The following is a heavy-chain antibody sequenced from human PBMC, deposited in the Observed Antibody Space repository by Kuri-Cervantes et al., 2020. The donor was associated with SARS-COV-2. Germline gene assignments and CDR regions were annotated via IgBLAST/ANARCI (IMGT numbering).Heavy chain of an antibody. D-gene: IGHD4-23*01. J-gene: IGHJ4*02. CDR2: ISYDGSNK. CDR3: ARARADYAGWD. V-gene: IGHV3-30*04. Sequence: GESLKISCAASGFTFSSYAMHWVRQAPGKGLEWVAVISYDGSNKYYADSVKGRFTISRDNSKNSLYLQMNSLRDDDTAVYYCARARADYAGWDWGQGTLVTVSS. CDR1: GFTFSSYA.